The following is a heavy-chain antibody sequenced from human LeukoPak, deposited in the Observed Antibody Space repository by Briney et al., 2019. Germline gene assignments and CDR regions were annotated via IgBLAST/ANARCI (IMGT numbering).Heavy chain of an antibody. CDR2: ISAYNGNT. CDR3: ARARPRTIFGVVTYYFDY. D-gene: IGHD3-3*01. V-gene: IGHV1-18*01. J-gene: IGHJ4*02. Sequence: APVKVSCKASGYTFTSYGISWVRQAPGQGLEWMGWISAYNGNTNYAQKLQGRVTMTTDTSTSTAYMELRSLRSDDTAVYYCARARPRTIFGVVTYYFDYWGQGTLVTVSS. CDR1: GYTFTSYG.